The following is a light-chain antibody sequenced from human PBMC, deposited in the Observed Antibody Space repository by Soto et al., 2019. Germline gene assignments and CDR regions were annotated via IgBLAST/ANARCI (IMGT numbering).Light chain of an antibody. CDR3: CSYAGSSTFYVV. Sequence: QSVLTQPASVSGSPGQSITISCTGTSSDVGSYNLVSWYQQHPGKAPKLMIYEGSKRPSGVSNRFSGSKSGNTASLTISGRQAEDEADYYCCSYAGSSTFYVVFGGGTQLTVL. CDR2: EGS. V-gene: IGLV2-23*03. CDR1: SSDVGSYNL. J-gene: IGLJ2*01.